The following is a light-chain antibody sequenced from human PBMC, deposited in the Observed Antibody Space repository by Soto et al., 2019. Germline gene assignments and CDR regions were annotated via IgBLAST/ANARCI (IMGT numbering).Light chain of an antibody. Sequence: EIVLTQSPATLSLSPGERATLSCRASQSVSSYLAWYQQKPGQAPRLLIRDASNRATGIPARFSGSGSGTDFTLTISSLEPEDFAASYCQQRSNWPLTFGGGTKVEIK. V-gene: IGKV3-11*01. J-gene: IGKJ4*01. CDR3: QQRSNWPLT. CDR2: DAS. CDR1: QSVSSY.